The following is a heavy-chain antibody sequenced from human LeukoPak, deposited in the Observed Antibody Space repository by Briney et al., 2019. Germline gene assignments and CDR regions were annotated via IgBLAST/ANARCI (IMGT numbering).Heavy chain of an antibody. CDR2: IIPIFGTA. CDR3: ARGRYGSDYYYYYMDV. CDR1: GGTFSSYA. J-gene: IGHJ6*03. V-gene: IGHV1-69*01. D-gene: IGHD4-17*01. Sequence: SVKVSCKASGGTFSSYAISWVRQAPGQGLEWMGGIIPIFGTANYAQKFQGRVTITADESTSTAYMELSSLRSEDTAVYYCARGRYGSDYYYYYMDVWGKGTTVTVSS.